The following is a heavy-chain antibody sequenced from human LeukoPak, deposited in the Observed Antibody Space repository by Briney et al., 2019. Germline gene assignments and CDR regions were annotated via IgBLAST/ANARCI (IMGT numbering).Heavy chain of an antibody. CDR2: INSDGSST. CDR3: TRHRSDITLIGNWFDP. CDR1: GFTFSNYW. V-gene: IGHV3-74*01. J-gene: IGHJ5*02. Sequence: GGSLRLSCAVSGFTFSNYWMHWVRQAPGKGLVWVSRINSDGSSTSYADSVKGRFTISRDNAKNSLYLQMNSLRAEDTAVYYCTRHRSDITLIGNWFDPWGQGTLVTVSS. D-gene: IGHD3-22*01.